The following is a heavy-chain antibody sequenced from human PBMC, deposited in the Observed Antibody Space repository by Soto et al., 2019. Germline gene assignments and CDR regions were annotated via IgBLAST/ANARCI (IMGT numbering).Heavy chain of an antibody. J-gene: IGHJ3*02. CDR1: GGSISSYY. V-gene: IGHV4-59*01. Sequence: SETLSLTCTVSGGSISSYYWSWIRQPPGKGLEWIGYIYYSGSTNYNPNLKSRVTISVDTSKNQFSLKLSSVTASDTAVYYCARLRRGYSSSSLTGAFDIWGQGTMVTVSS. CDR2: IYYSGST. D-gene: IGHD6-6*01. CDR3: ARLRRGYSSSSLTGAFDI.